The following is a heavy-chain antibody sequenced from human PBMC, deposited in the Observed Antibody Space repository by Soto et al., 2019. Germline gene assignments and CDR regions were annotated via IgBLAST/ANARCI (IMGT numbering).Heavy chain of an antibody. CDR2: IYPGDSDT. Sequence: GESLKISCKGSGYSFTSYWIGWVRQMPGKGLEWMGIIYPGDSDTRYSPSFQGQVTISADKSISTAYLQWSSLKASDTAMYYCARRNSSDTSCYFPGRSPHDAVDIWGQGTMVTV. J-gene: IGHJ3*02. D-gene: IGHD3-22*01. CDR3: ARRNSSDTSCYFPGRSPHDAVDI. CDR1: GYSFTSYW. V-gene: IGHV5-51*01.